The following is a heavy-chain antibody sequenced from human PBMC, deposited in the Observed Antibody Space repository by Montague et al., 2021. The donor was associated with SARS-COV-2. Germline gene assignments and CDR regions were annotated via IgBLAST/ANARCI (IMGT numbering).Heavy chain of an antibody. CDR3: ARGGHQLRFGLDV. Sequence: SETLSLTCAVYGGSFSGYYWSWIRQPPGKGLEWIGQIHHTGSTIYKPSLKSRATISEDTSKNQFSLKMTSVTAADTAVYYCARGGHQLRFGLDVWGQGPTVTVSS. CDR1: GGSFSGYY. CDR2: IHHTGST. D-gene: IGHD3-16*01. J-gene: IGHJ6*02. V-gene: IGHV4-34*01.